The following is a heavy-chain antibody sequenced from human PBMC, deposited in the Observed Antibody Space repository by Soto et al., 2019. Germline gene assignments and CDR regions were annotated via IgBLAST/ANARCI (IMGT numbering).Heavy chain of an antibody. CDR1: VFTFSSYG. CDR2: IWYDGSNK. J-gene: IGHJ6*01. V-gene: IGHV3-33*01. Sequence: VGSLRLSCASSVFTFSSYGMHCVRQAPGKGLEWVAVIWYDGSNKYYADSVKGRFTISRDNSKNTLYLQMNSLRAEDTAVYYCARAGANAGGMDVWGQGTTVSVSS. CDR3: ARAGANAGGMDV.